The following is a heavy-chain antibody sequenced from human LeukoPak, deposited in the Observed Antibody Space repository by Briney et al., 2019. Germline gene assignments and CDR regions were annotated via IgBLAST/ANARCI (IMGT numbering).Heavy chain of an antibody. CDR3: ARHGYCSGGSCYWDY. D-gene: IGHD2-15*01. Sequence: SETLSLTCTVSGGSISPFYWSWIRQPPGKGLEWIAYIYYSGSTAYNPSLKSRVAISVDTSNNQVSLKLSSVTAADTAVYYCARHGYCSGGSCYWDYWGEGTLVSASS. CDR2: IYYSGST. V-gene: IGHV4-59*08. J-gene: IGHJ4*02. CDR1: GGSISPFY.